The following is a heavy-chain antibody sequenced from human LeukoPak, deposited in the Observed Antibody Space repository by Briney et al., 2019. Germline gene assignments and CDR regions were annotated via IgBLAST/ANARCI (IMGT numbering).Heavy chain of an antibody. CDR3: ARVRAAAGTNWFDP. CDR1: GGSFSGYY. CDR2: INHSGSN. Sequence: SETLSLTCAVYGGSFSGYYWSWIRQPPGKGLEWIGEINHSGSNNYNPSLQSRVTISVDTSKNQFSLKLSSVTAADTAVYYCARVRAAAGTNWFDPWGQGTLVTVSS. D-gene: IGHD6-13*01. J-gene: IGHJ5*02. V-gene: IGHV4-34*01.